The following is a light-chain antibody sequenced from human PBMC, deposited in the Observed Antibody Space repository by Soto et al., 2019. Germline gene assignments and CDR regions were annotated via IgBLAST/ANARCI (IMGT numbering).Light chain of an antibody. CDR2: AAS. J-gene: IGKJ3*01. CDR3: QQSYSTPIT. CDR1: QSISSY. V-gene: IGKV1-39*01. Sequence: DIQMTQSPSSLSASVGDRVTITCRASQSISSYLNWYQQKPGKAPKLLIYAASSLQSGVPSRFSGSGSRTDFTLTISSLQPEDFATYYCQQSYSTPITFGHGTKVDIK.